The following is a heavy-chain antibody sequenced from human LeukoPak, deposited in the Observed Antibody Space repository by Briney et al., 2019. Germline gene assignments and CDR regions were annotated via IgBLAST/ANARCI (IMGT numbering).Heavy chain of an antibody. CDR1: GGSFSGYY. J-gene: IGHJ4*02. Sequence: PSETLSLTCAVYGGSFSGYYWSWVRQAPGKGLEWVANIKQDGNEKYYVDSVKGRFTISRDNAKKSLYLQMNSLRAEDTAVYYCARHLSGVTGYTYGRGIDYWGQGTLVTVSS. CDR3: ARHLSGVTGYTYGRGIDY. D-gene: IGHD5-18*01. CDR2: IKQDGNEK. V-gene: IGHV3-7*01.